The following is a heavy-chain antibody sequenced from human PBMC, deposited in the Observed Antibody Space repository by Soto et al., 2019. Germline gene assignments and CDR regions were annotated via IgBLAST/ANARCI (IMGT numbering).Heavy chain of an antibody. J-gene: IGHJ6*03. CDR2: ISHDGSNK. Sequence: GGSLRLSCAASGFTFSSFGMHWVRQAPGTGLEWVAVISHDGSNKYYADSVKGRFTISRDNSKNTLYLQMSGQRTEDTAVYYCAKNHDFWSQIGYMDVWGKGTTVTVSS. CDR3: AKNHDFWSQIGYMDV. CDR1: GFTFSSFG. V-gene: IGHV3-30*18. D-gene: IGHD3-3*01.